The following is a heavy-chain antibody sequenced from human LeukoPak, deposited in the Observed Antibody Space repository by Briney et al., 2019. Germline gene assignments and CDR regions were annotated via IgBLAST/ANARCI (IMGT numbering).Heavy chain of an antibody. V-gene: IGHV4-34*01. D-gene: IGHD2-21*02. CDR2: INHSGST. J-gene: IGHJ5*02. CDR1: GESLSGYY. CDR3: ARFWYHIVVVTAHNWFDP. Sequence: PSKTLSLTCAVYGESLSGYYWSWIRQSPGKGLEWIGEINHSGSTNYNPSLKSRVTISVDTSKNQFSLKLSSVTAADTAVYYCARFWYHIVVVTAHNWFDPWGQGTLVTVSS.